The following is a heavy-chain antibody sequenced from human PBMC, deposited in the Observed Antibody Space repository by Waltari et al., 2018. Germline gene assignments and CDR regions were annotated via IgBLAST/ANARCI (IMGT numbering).Heavy chain of an antibody. J-gene: IGHJ4*02. V-gene: IGHV1-2*02. CDR1: GYTFTGYY. CDR3: ARQRSASSGDYFDY. Sequence: QVQLVQSGAEVKKPGASVEVSCKTSGYTFTGYYIHWVRQAPGQGLEWMGCISPNSGDTKDPQKSQGRVAMTRDTSISTAYMVLSSLTSDDTAVYYCARQRSASSGDYFDYWGQGTLVTVSS. D-gene: IGHD6-6*01. CDR2: ISPNSGDT.